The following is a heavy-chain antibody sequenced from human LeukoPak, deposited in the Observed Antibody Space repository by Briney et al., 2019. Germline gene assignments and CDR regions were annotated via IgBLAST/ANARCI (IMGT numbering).Heavy chain of an antibody. Sequence: PSETLSLTCAVYGGSFSGYYWSWIRQPPGKGLEWIGSIYYSGSTYYNPSLKSRVTISVDTSKNQFSLKLSSVTAADTAVYYCARVGSSSSSPFDPWGQGTLVTVSS. V-gene: IGHV4-34*01. CDR1: GGSFSGYY. D-gene: IGHD6-6*01. J-gene: IGHJ5*02. CDR3: ARVGSSSSSPFDP. CDR2: IYYSGST.